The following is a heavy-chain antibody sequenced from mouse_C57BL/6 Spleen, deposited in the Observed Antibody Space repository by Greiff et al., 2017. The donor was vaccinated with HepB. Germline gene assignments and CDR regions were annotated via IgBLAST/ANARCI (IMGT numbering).Heavy chain of an antibody. CDR1: GYTFTDYE. J-gene: IGHJ2*01. CDR3: TTPLLITVDS. CDR2: IDPETGGT. Sequence: QVQLKQSGAELVRPGASVTLSCKASGYTFTDYEMHWVKQTPVHGLEWIGAIDPETGGTAYNQKFKGKAILTADKSSSTAYMELRSLTSEDSAVDYCTTPLLITVDSWGQGTTLTVSS. D-gene: IGHD2-4*01. V-gene: IGHV1-15*01.